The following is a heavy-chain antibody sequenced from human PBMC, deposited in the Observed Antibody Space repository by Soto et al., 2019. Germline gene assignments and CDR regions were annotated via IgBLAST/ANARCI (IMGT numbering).Heavy chain of an antibody. V-gene: IGHV1-2*04. Sequence: ASVKISCKASGYTFTGYYMHWVRQAPGQGLEWMGWINPNSGGTNYAQKFQGWVTMTRDTSISTAYMELSRLRSDDTAVYYCARGPYCSGGSCYGYYYYGLDVWGQGTTVTVSS. CDR1: GYTFTGYY. CDR2: INPNSGGT. J-gene: IGHJ6*02. CDR3: ARGPYCSGGSCYGYYYYGLDV. D-gene: IGHD2-15*01.